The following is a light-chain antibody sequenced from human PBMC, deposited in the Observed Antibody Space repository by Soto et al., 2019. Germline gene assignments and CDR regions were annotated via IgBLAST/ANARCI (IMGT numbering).Light chain of an antibody. CDR1: SSDVGGYNY. V-gene: IGLV2-14*01. Sequence: QSVLTQPASVSGSPGQSITISCAGTSSDVGGYNYVSWYQQHPGKAPKLMIYEVSNRPSGVSSRFSGSKSGNTASLTTSGLQAEDEADYYCSSYTSSSTLFGTGTKLTVL. CDR3: SSYTSSSTL. J-gene: IGLJ1*01. CDR2: EVS.